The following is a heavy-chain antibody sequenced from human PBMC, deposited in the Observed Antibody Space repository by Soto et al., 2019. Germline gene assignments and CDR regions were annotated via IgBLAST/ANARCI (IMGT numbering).Heavy chain of an antibody. V-gene: IGHV1-69*13. D-gene: IGHD3-22*01. CDR2: IIPIFGTA. Sequence: ASVKVSCKASGGTFSSYAISWVRQAPGQGLEWMGGIIPIFGTANYAQKFQGRVTITADESTSTAYMELSSLRSEDTAVYYCASLGFGGTMIVAEMYNWFDPWGQGTLVTVSS. CDR1: GGTFSSYA. CDR3: ASLGFGGTMIVAEMYNWFDP. J-gene: IGHJ5*02.